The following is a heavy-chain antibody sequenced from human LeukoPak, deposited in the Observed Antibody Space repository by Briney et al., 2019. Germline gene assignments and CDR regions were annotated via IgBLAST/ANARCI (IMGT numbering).Heavy chain of an antibody. CDR3: AKDSGVVYQLLFYYFDY. Sequence: GGSLRLSRAASGVTFSSYAMSWVRQAPGKGLEWVSAISGSGGSTYYADPVKGGFTISRDNFKNTLYLQMNSLRAEGTAGYYCAKDSGVVYQLLFYYFDYWGQGTLVTVSS. D-gene: IGHD2-2*01. V-gene: IGHV3-23*01. J-gene: IGHJ4*02. CDR1: GVTFSSYA. CDR2: ISGSGGST.